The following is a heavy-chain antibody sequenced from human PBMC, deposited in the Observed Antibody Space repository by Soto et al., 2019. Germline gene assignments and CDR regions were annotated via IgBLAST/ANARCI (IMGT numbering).Heavy chain of an antibody. Sequence: EVQLLESGGGLVQPGGSLRLSCAASGFTFSSYAMSWVRQAPGKGLEWVSAISGSGGSTYYADSVKGRFTISRDNSKNTLYLQMNSLRAEDTAVYYCAKVGVQKRFLERIRPNSYYYMDVWGKGTTVTVSS. CDR3: AKVGVQKRFLERIRPNSYYYMDV. V-gene: IGHV3-23*01. J-gene: IGHJ6*03. CDR2: ISGSGGST. D-gene: IGHD3-3*01. CDR1: GFTFSSYA.